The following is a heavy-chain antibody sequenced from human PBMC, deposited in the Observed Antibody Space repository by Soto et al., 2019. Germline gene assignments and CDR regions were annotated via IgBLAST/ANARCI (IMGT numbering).Heavy chain of an antibody. CDR1: GFTVSSNY. CDR3: ARDHGDGYKND. J-gene: IGHJ4*02. D-gene: IGHD5-12*01. V-gene: IGHV3-53*01. Sequence: GGSLRLSCAASGFTVSSNYMSWVRQAPGKGLEWVSVIYSGGSTYYADSVKGRFTISRDNSRNTLYLQMNSLRAEDTAVYYCARDHGDGYKNDWGQGTLVTVSS. CDR2: IYSGGST.